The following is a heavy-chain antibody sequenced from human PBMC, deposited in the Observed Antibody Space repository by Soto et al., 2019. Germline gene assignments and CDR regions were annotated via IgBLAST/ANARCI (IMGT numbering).Heavy chain of an antibody. CDR2: IYATGTT. CDR1: GASISGFY. V-gene: IGHV4-4*07. Sequence: SETLSLTCTVSGASISGFYWSWIRKSAGKGLEWIGRIYATGTTDYNPSLKSRVMMSVDTSKKQFSLKLRSVTAADTAVYYCVRDGTKTLRDGFDPWGQGISVTVSS. J-gene: IGHJ5*02. CDR3: VRDGTKTLRDGFDP. D-gene: IGHD1-1*01.